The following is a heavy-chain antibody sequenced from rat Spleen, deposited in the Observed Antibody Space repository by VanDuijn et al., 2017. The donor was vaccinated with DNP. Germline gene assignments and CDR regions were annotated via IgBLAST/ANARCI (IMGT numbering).Heavy chain of an antibody. CDR2: ISYDGSST. Sequence: EVQLVESGGGLVQPGRSLKLSCAASGFTFSDYNMAWVRQAPKKGLEWVATISYDGSSTYYRDSVKGRFTISRDNAKSTLYLQMDSLRSEDTATYYCASEMGFAYWGQGTLVTVSS. J-gene: IGHJ3*01. V-gene: IGHV5-7*01. CDR1: GFTFSDYN. CDR3: ASEMGFAY. D-gene: IGHD1-12*02.